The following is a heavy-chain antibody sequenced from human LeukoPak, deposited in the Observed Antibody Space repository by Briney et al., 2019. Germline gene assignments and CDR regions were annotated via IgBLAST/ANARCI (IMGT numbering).Heavy chain of an antibody. CDR2: IYSGGTT. D-gene: IGHD6-13*01. CDR3: ARSSTIGAAGLFDS. V-gene: IGHV3-53*01. J-gene: IGHJ4*02. CDR1: EFPVSSNY. Sequence: GGSLRLSCVASEFPVSSNYMSWVRQAPGKGLEWVSVIYSGGTTFYADSVKGRFTISRDNSMNTLYLHMNSLRVEDTAVYYCARSSTIGAAGLFDSWGQGTLVTVSS.